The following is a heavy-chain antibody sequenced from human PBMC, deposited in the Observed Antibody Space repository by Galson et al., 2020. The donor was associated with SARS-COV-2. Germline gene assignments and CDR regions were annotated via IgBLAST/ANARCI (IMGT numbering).Heavy chain of an antibody. CDR2: ISYDGSNK. Sequence: GESLKISCAASGFTFSSYGMHWVRQAPGKGLEWVAVISYDGSNKYYADSVKGRFTISRDNSKNTLYPQMNSLRAEDTAVYYCARERITMVRGVINPLISLDAFDIWGQGTMVTVSS. V-gene: IGHV3-30*03. CDR3: ARERITMVRGVINPLISLDAFDI. J-gene: IGHJ3*02. CDR1: GFTFSSYG. D-gene: IGHD3-10*01.